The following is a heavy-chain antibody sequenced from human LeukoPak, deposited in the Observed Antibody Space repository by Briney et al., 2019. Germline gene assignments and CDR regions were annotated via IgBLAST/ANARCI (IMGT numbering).Heavy chain of an antibody. CDR1: GFTFSSCG. D-gene: IGHD2-15*01. CDR2: IGGSGGST. V-gene: IGHV3-23*01. CDR3: AKFSEGIYYYYMDV. J-gene: IGHJ6*03. Sequence: GGTLRLPCAASGFTFSSCGMSWVRQAPGKGLEWVSAIGGSGGSTYYADSVKGRFTISRDNSKNTLYLQMNSLRAEDTAVYYCAKFSEGIYYYYMDVWGKGTTVTVSS.